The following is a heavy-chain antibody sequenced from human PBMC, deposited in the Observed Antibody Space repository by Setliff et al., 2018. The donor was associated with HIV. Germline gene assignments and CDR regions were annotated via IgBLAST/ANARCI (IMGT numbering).Heavy chain of an antibody. CDR3: AKYIRAGTSGWQSDY. D-gene: IGHD6-19*01. J-gene: IGHJ4*02. V-gene: IGHV3-23*01. CDR1: GFTFSSYA. Sequence: PGGSLRLSCAASGFTFSSYAMTWVCQAPGKGLEWVSTIRGGVGSPFYADSGKGRFTISRDNSKNTLYLQMNGLRGEDTAVYYCAKYIRAGTSGWQSDYWGQGTLVTVSS. CDR2: IRGGVGSP.